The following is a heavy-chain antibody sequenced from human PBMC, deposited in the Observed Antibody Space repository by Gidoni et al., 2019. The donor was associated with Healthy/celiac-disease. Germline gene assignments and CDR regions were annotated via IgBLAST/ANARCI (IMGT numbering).Heavy chain of an antibody. CDR1: GFTFSSYS. Sequence: EVQLVESGGGLVKPGGSLRLPCAASGFTFSSYSMNWVRQAPGKGLEWVSSISSSSSYIYYADSGKGRFTISRDNAKNSLYLQMNSLRAEDTAVYYCASLDGYNYAGGEDYFDYWGQGTLVTVSS. CDR3: ASLDGYNYAGGEDYFDY. V-gene: IGHV3-21*01. J-gene: IGHJ4*02. CDR2: ISSSSSYI. D-gene: IGHD5-12*01.